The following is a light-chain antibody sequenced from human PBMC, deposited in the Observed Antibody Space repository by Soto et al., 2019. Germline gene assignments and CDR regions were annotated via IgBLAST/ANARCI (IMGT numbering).Light chain of an antibody. V-gene: IGLV2-11*01. CDR3: CSYAGSYTWV. Sequence: QSVLTQPRSVSGSPGQSVTLSCTGTSSDVGSYNYVSWCQQHPGKAPKLMIDDVNKRPSGVPDRFSGSRSGNTASLTISGLQAEDEADYYCCSYAGSYTWVFGGGTKLTVL. J-gene: IGLJ3*02. CDR1: SSDVGSYNY. CDR2: DVN.